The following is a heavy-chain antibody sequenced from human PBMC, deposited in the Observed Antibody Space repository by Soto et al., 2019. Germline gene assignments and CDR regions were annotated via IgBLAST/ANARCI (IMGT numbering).Heavy chain of an antibody. Sequence: SXKVSFKASGYTXTGYYIDLVRLAPGQGLEWMGWINHKSGDTNSAQKFQGRVTMTRYTSLSTAYIEVSRLISYDTSLYYFARPAELLWFGDLTPFDYWGQGTLGTVS. J-gene: IGHJ4*02. CDR1: GYTXTGYY. CDR2: INHKSGDT. CDR3: ARPAELLWFGDLTPFDY. D-gene: IGHD3-10*01. V-gene: IGHV1-2*02.